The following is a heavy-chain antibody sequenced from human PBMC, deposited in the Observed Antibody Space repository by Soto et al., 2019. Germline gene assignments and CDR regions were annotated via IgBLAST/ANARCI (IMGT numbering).Heavy chain of an antibody. V-gene: IGHV3-33*01. CDR1: GFAFSSYG. J-gene: IGHJ6*02. CDR2: IWYDGSNK. D-gene: IGHD2-2*01. CDR3: ARVPAANSNYYYYGMDV. Sequence: GGSLRLSCAASGFAFSSYGMHWVRQAPGKGLEWVAIIWYDGSNKYYADSVKGRFSISRDNSKNTLYLQMNSLRAEDTAVYYCARVPAANSNYYYYGMDVWGQGTTVTVSS.